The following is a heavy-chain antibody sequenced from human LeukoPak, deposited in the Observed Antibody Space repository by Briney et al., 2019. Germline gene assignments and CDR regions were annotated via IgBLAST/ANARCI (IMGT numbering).Heavy chain of an antibody. D-gene: IGHD3-10*01. J-gene: IGHJ4*02. CDR2: ISYDGSNK. CDR1: GFTFSSYA. V-gene: IGHV3-30*04. Sequence: GGSLRLFCAASGFTFSSYAMHWVRQAPGKGLEWLAVISYDGSNKYYADSVKGRFTISRDNSKNTLYLQMNSLRAEDTAVYYCARDPGYDYGSGSLDYWGQGTLVTVSS. CDR3: ARDPGYDYGSGSLDY.